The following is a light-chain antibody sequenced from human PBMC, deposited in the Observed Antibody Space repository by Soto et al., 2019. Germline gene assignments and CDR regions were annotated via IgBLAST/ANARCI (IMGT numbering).Light chain of an antibody. CDR2: AGS. CDR1: QTVDSSF. V-gene: IGKV3-20*01. Sequence: IVLTQSPGTLSLSPGERATLSCRASQTVDSSFLAWYQHKPGQAPRLLIYAGSTRATGIPDRFSGSGSGTDFTLTIRRLEREDFAVYYCQQYGHSPLFIFGPGTKVDIK. CDR3: QQYGHSPLFI. J-gene: IGKJ3*01.